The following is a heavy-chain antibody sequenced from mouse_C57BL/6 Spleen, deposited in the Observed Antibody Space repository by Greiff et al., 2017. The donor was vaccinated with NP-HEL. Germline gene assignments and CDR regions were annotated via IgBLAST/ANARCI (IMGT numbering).Heavy chain of an antibody. D-gene: IGHD1-1*01. J-gene: IGHJ4*01. CDR1: GFTFSSYT. CDR3: ARPGYYGSYAMDY. CDR2: ISGGGGNT. Sequence: EVMLVESGGGLVKPGGSLKLSCAASGFTFSSYTMSWVRQTPEKRLEWVATISGGGGNTYYPDSVKGRFTISRDNAKNPLYLQMSSLRSEDTAVYYCARPGYYGSYAMDYWGQGTSVTVSS. V-gene: IGHV5-9*01.